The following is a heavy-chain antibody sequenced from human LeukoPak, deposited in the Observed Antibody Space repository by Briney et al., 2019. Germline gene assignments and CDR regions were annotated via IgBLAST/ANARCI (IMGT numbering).Heavy chain of an antibody. V-gene: IGHV3-48*04. CDR3: ARVATCGSGSYCPDY. CDR1: GFTFSSYS. J-gene: IGHJ4*02. CDR2: ISSSSSTI. D-gene: IGHD3-10*01. Sequence: PGGSLRLSCAASGFTFSSYSMNWVRQAPGKGLEWVSYISSSSSTIYYADSVKGRFAISRDNAKKSLNLQMNSLRAEDTAVYYCARVATCGSGSYCPDYWGQGTLVTVSS.